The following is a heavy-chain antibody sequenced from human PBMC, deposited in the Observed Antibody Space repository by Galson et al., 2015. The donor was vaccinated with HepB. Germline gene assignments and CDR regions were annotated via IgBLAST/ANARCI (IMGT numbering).Heavy chain of an antibody. D-gene: IGHD2-2*01. CDR1: GGTFSSYA. CDR3: ARAPLGRKVVVPAAPPPNYYYYYMDV. J-gene: IGHJ6*03. CDR2: IIPILGIA. Sequence: SVKVSCKASGGTFSSYAISWVRQAPGQGLEWMGGIIPILGIANYAQKFQGRVTITADKSTSTAYMELSSLRSEDTAVYYCARAPLGRKVVVPAAPPPNYYYYYMDVWGKGTTVTVSS. V-gene: IGHV1-69*10.